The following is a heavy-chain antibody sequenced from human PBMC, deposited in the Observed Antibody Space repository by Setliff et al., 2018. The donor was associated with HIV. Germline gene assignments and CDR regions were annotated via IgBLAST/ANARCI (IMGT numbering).Heavy chain of an antibody. CDR3: ARGDGSGSYPFYYYYYYMDV. Sequence: ASVKVSCKASGYTFTVYYMHWVRQGPGQGLEWMGRINPNSGGTNYAQKFQGRVTMTRDTSISAAYMELSRLRSDDTAVYYCARGDGSGSYPFYYYYYYMDVWGKGTTVTVSS. J-gene: IGHJ6*03. CDR2: INPNSGGT. V-gene: IGHV1-2*06. D-gene: IGHD3-10*01. CDR1: GYTFTVYY.